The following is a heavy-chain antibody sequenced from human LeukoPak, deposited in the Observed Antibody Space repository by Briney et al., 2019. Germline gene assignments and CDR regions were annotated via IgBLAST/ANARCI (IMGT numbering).Heavy chain of an antibody. D-gene: IGHD2-2*01. CDR1: GFTFSRYI. V-gene: IGHV3-21*01. CDR2: ISSSSSYI. J-gene: IGHJ6*02. CDR3: ARAGCSSTSCYGIGYYYYGMDA. Sequence: GGSLRLSCAASGFTFSRYIMNWVREAPGKGLEWVSSISSSSSYIYYADSVKGRFTISRANAKNSLYLQMNSLRAADTAVHYCARAGCSSTSCYGIGYYYYGMDAWGQGTTVTVSS.